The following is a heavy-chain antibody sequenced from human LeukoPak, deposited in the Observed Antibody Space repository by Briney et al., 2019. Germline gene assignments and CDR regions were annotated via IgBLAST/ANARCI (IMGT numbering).Heavy chain of an antibody. CDR3: ARAYSSGWYYFDY. CDR1: GFTVSSNY. V-gene: IGHV3-66*01. CDR2: IYSGGST. D-gene: IGHD6-19*01. J-gene: IGHJ4*02. Sequence: GGSLRLSCAASGFTVSSNYMSWVRQAPGKGLEWVSVIYSGGSTYYADSVKGRFSISRDNSKNTLYLQMNSLRAEDTAVYYCARAYSSGWYYFDYWGQGTLVTVSS.